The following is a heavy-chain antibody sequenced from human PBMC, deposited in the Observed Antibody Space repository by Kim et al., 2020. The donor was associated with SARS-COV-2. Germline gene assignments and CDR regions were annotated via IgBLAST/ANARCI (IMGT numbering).Heavy chain of an antibody. D-gene: IGHD3-10*01. CDR1: GFTFSSYE. J-gene: IGHJ6*02. CDR2: ISSSGSTI. V-gene: IGHV3-48*03. CDR3: ARVGWYYYGSGTLSGGYYYGMDV. Sequence: GGSLRLSCAASGFTFSSYEMNWVRQAPGKGLEWVSYISSSGSTIYYADSVKGRFTISRDNAKNSLYLQMNSLRAEDTAVYYCARVGWYYYGSGTLSGGYYYGMDVWGQGTTVTVSS.